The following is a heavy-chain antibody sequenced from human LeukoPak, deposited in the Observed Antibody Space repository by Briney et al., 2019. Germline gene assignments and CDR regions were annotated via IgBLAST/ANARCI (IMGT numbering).Heavy chain of an antibody. CDR1: GFTFSSYS. CDR2: ISGRSTTI. Sequence: GGSLRLSCAASGFTFSSYSMNWVRQAPGKGLEWISYISGRSTTIYYADSVKGRFAISRDNAKNSLYLQMNSLRAEDTAVYYCAGGVDFWSGSNYIVYWGQGTLVTVSS. V-gene: IGHV3-48*01. J-gene: IGHJ4*02. D-gene: IGHD3-3*01. CDR3: AGGVDFWSGSNYIVY.